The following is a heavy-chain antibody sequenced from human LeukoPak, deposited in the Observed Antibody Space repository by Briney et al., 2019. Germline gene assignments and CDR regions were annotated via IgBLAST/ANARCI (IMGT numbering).Heavy chain of an antibody. CDR2: IWYDGSNK. Sequence: GGSLRLSCAASGFTFSSYGMHWVRQAPGKGLEWVAVIWYDGSNKYYADSVKGRFTISRDNSKNTLYLQMNSLRAEDTAVYYCAKDLTVGATIDWFDPWGQGTLVTVSS. V-gene: IGHV3-30*02. J-gene: IGHJ5*02. D-gene: IGHD1-26*01. CDR3: AKDLTVGATIDWFDP. CDR1: GFTFSSYG.